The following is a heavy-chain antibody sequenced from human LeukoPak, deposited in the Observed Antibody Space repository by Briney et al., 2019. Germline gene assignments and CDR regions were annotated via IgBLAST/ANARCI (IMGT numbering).Heavy chain of an antibody. V-gene: IGHV1-2*06. J-gene: IGHJ6*03. CDR2: INPNSGGT. CDR3: ATVTNRQQRVHYYYYMDV. D-gene: IGHD6-13*01. CDR1: GYTFTGYY. Sequence: ASVKVSCKASGYTFTGYYMHWVRQAPGQGLEWMGRINPNSGGTNYAQKFQGRVTMTRDTSISTAYMELSRLRSDDTAVYYCATVTNRQQRVHYYYYMDVWGEGTTVTVSS.